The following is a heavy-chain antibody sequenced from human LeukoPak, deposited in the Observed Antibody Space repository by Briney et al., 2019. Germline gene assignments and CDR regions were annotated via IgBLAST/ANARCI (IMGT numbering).Heavy chain of an antibody. CDR3: ARGEYNIVVVPAATSYYYYYYGMDV. CDR2: ISAYNGNT. J-gene: IGHJ6*02. V-gene: IGHV1-18*01. D-gene: IGHD2-2*01. Sequence: GPVKVSCKASGYTFTSYGISWVRQAPGQGLEWMGWISAYNGNTNYAQKLQGRVTMTTDTSTSTAYMELRSLRSDDTAVYYCARGEYNIVVVPAATSYYYYYYGMDVWGQGTTVTVSS. CDR1: GYTFTSYG.